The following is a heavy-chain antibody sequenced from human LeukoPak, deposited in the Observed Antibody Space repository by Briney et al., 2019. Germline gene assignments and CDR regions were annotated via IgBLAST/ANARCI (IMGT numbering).Heavy chain of an antibody. Sequence: SETLSLTCTVSGGSISSYYWSWIRQPAGKGLEWIGRIYTSGSTNYNPSLKSRVTMSVDTSKNQFSLKLSSVTAADTAVYYCARQAIAAGPYYYYYMDVWGKGTTVIVSS. CDR2: IYTSGST. V-gene: IGHV4-4*07. J-gene: IGHJ6*03. CDR1: GGSISSYY. D-gene: IGHD6-25*01. CDR3: ARQAIAAGPYYYYYMDV.